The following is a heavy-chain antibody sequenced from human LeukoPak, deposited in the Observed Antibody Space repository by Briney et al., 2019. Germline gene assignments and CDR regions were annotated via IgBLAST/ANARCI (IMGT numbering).Heavy chain of an antibody. D-gene: IGHD2-2*01. Sequence: PGGSLRLSCTASGFAFHEHGMHWVRPAPAKGLEGVSGINWSGGSTGYAYPLRGRFTISKDNAKNSLYLQMDSLRAEDTALYYCARATITSPFYFDYWGQGTLVTVSS. CDR1: GFAFHEHG. CDR2: INWSGGST. CDR3: ARATITSPFYFDY. J-gene: IGHJ4*02. V-gene: IGHV3-20*04.